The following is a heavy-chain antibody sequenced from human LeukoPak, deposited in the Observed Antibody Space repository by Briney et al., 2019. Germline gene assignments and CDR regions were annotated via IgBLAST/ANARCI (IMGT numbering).Heavy chain of an antibody. J-gene: IGHJ5*02. V-gene: IGHV4-59*01. CDR1: GGSISSYY. D-gene: IGHD6-19*01. CDR2: IYYSGST. CDR3: ARDRKQWLRGPFDP. Sequence: PSETLSLTCTVSGGSISSYYWSWIRQPPGKGLEWIGYIYYSGSTYYNPSLKSRVTISVDTSKNQFSLKLRSVTAADTAVYYCARDRKQWLRGPFDPWGQGTLVTVSS.